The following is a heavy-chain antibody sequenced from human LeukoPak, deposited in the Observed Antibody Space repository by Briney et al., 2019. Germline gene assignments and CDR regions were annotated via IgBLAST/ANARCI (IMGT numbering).Heavy chain of an antibody. J-gene: IGHJ4*02. CDR1: GFTVITND. CDR3: ARGVEPLAANTLAY. D-gene: IGHD1-14*01. CDR2: LYSDGNT. Sequence: GGSLRLSCAASGFTVITNDMTWVRQAPGKGLEWVSFLYSDGNTKYSDSVQGRFTISRDNSKNTLYLEMNSLSPDDTAVYYCARGVEPLAANTLAYWGQGTLVTVSS. V-gene: IGHV3-53*01.